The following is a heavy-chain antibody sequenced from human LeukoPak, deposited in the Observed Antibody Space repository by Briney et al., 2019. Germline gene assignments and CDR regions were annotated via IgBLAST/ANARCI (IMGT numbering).Heavy chain of an antibody. D-gene: IGHD6-13*01. CDR1: GASISSYY. V-gene: IGHV4-39*01. CDR2: IYYSGST. CDR3: ARHEENSLGSSWYMYFQH. J-gene: IGHJ1*01. Sequence: PSETLSLTCAVSGASISSYYWGWIRQPPGKGLEWIGSIYYSGSTYYNPSLKSRVTISVDTSKNQFSLKLSSVTAADTAVYYCARHEENSLGSSWYMYFQHWGQGTLVTVSS.